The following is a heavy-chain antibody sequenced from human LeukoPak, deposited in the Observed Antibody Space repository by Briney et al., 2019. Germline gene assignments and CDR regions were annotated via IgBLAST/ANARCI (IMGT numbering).Heavy chain of an antibody. J-gene: IGHJ1*01. D-gene: IGHD2-8*01. CDR3: ASMYFSQYLQH. CDR2: IYSGGST. CDR1: GFTDNSNY. V-gene: IGHV3-53*01. Sequence: GGSLRLSCAASGFTDNSNYMSWVRQAPGKGLEWVLVIYSGGSTYYADSVKGRFTISRDDSKNTLYLQMNSLRAEDTAVYYCASMYFSQYLQHWGQGTLVTVSS.